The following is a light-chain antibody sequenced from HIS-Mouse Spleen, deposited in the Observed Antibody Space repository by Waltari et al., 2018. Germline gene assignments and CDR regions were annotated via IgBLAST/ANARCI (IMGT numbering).Light chain of an antibody. J-gene: IGKJ1*01. V-gene: IGKV1D-8*02. CDR1: QGISSY. CDR2: AAS. CDR3: QQYYSFPWT. Sequence: AIWMTQSPSLLSASTGDRVTSSCRISQGISSYLAWYQQKPGKAPELLIYAASTLQSGVPSRFSGSGSGTDFTLTISCLQSEDFATYYCQQYYSFPWTFGQGTKVEIK.